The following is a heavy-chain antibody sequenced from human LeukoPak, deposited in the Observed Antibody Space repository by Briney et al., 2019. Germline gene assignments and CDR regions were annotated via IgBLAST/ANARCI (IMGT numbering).Heavy chain of an antibody. D-gene: IGHD1-26*01. CDR2: INPNIGGT. CDR3: ARVGAGLNDAFDI. V-gene: IGHV1-2*06. CDR1: GYTFTGYY. J-gene: IGHJ3*02. Sequence: ASVKVSCKASGYTFTGYYMHWVRQAPGQGLEWMGRINPNIGGTNYAQKFQGRVTMTRDTSISTIYMELSRLRSDDTAVYYCARVGAGLNDAFDIWGQGTMVTVSS.